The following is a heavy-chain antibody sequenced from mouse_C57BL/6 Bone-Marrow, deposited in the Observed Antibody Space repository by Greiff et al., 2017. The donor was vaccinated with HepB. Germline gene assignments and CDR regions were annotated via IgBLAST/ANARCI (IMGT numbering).Heavy chain of an antibody. Sequence: QVQLQQPGAELVKPGASVKMSCKASGYTFTSYWITWVKQRPGQGLEWIGDIYPGSGSTNYNEKFKSKATMTVDTSSSTAYMQLSSLTSEDSAVYCCAKDYYGSCYYFDDWGQGTTLTVSS. CDR2: IYPGSGST. CDR1: GYTFTSYW. V-gene: IGHV1-55*01. D-gene: IGHD1-1*01. CDR3: AKDYYGSCYYFDD. J-gene: IGHJ2*01.